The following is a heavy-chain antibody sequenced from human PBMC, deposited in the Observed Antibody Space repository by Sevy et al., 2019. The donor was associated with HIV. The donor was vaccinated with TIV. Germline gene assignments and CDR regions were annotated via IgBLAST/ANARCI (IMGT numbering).Heavy chain of an antibody. CDR3: ARAPKRYSSGWADY. V-gene: IGHV1-2*02. J-gene: IGHJ4*02. CDR2: INPNSGGT. Sequence: ASVKVSCKASGYTFTGYYMHWVRQAPGQGLEWMGWINPNSGGTNYAQTFQGRVTMTRDTSISTAYMELSRLRSDDTAVYYCARAPKRYSSGWADYWGQGTLVTVSS. D-gene: IGHD6-19*01. CDR1: GYTFTGYY.